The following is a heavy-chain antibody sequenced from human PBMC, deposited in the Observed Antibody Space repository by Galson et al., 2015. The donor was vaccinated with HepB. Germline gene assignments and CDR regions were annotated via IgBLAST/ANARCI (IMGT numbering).Heavy chain of an antibody. CDR2: ISYDGSNK. D-gene: IGHD3-22*01. V-gene: IGHV3-33*05. CDR3: ARDRYYYDSSGYYDY. Sequence: VISYDGSNKYYADSVKGRFTISRDNSKNTLYLQMNSLRAEDTAVYYCARDRYYYDSSGYYDYWGQGTLVTVSS. J-gene: IGHJ4*02.